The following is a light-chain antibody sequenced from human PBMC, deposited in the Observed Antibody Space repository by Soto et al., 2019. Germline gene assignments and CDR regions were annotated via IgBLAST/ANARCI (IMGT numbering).Light chain of an antibody. CDR1: SSDVGGYNY. V-gene: IGLV2-14*01. CDR2: EVS. CDR3: SSYTSSGTLFYV. J-gene: IGLJ1*01. Sequence: QSALTQPASVSGSPGQSITISCTGTSSDVGGYNYVSWYQQHPGKAPKLMIYEVSNRPSGVSNRFSGSKSGNTASLTISGLQAEDEAESYCSSYTSSGTLFYVFGTGTKLTVL.